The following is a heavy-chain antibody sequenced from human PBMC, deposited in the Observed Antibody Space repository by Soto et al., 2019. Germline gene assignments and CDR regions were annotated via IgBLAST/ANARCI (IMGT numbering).Heavy chain of an antibody. J-gene: IGHJ4*02. Sequence: GASVKVSCKASGGPVSSHTFSWVRQAPGQGLEWMGGIIPVYGTAKYTQKFQGRVTITADKSTNTVFMELSSLRSDDSAVYYCAIVSFGWDLLGHFDLWGQGTLATVSS. V-gene: IGHV1-69*06. CDR2: IIPVYGTA. D-gene: IGHD1-26*01. CDR3: AIVSFGWDLLGHFDL. CDR1: GGPVSSHT.